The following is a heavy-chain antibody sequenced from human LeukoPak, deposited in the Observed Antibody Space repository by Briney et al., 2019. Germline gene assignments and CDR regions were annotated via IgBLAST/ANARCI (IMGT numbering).Heavy chain of an antibody. CDR2: IYTSGST. J-gene: IGHJ5*02. Sequence: SETLSLTCTVSGGSISSYYWSWIRQPPGEGLEWIGYIYTSGSTNYNPSLKSRVTISVDTSKNQFSLKLSFVAAADTAVYYCARQASDFWSGLMGFDPWGQGTLVTVSS. D-gene: IGHD3-3*01. V-gene: IGHV4-4*09. CDR3: ARQASDFWSGLMGFDP. CDR1: GGSISSYY.